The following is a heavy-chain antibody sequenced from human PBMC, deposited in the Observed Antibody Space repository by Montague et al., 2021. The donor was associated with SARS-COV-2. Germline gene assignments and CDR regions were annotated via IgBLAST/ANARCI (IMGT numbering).Heavy chain of an antibody. Sequence: SETLSLTCTVSGDSISSSMRYWGWMCQPPGQGLVWFVFFFYSAVTYYCPSLKIRITIFVYKSKNAFSLNFNSVAAADASDYYCARVGCSSNVCHWFDPWGQGTLVTVSS. D-gene: IGHD2-2*01. CDR1: GDSISSSMRY. J-gene: IGHJ5*02. CDR3: ARVGCSSNVCHWFDP. CDR2: FFYSAVT. V-gene: IGHV4-39*01.